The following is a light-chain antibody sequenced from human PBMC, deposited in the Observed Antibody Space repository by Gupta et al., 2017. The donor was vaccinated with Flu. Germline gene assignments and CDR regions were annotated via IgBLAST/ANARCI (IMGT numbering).Light chain of an antibody. CDR2: AAV. V-gene: IGKV1-12*01. CDR1: QGIGNW. J-gene: IGKJ1*01. Sequence: DIQMTQSPSSFSASVGDRATITCVASQGIGNWLAWYQQKPGKAPKLLIYAAVNLESGVPSTFSGTGSATEFALTISSLQPDDFATYYCQQGYSVPRTFGQGTKVEIK. CDR3: QQGYSVPRT.